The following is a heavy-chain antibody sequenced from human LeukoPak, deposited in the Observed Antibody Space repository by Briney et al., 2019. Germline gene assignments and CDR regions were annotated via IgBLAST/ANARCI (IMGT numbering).Heavy chain of an antibody. Sequence: AASVKVSCKASGYTFSDYYLHWVRQAPGQGLEWMGWINPNSGGTNYAQKFQGRVTMTRDTSISTAYMELSRLRSDDTAVYYCARPWFGELLGSWGQGTLVTVSS. CDR3: ARPWFGELLGS. CDR1: GYTFSDYY. V-gene: IGHV1-2*02. CDR2: INPNSGGT. D-gene: IGHD3-10*01. J-gene: IGHJ5*02.